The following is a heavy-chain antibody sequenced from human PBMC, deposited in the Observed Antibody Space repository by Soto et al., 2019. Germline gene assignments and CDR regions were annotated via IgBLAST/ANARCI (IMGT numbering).Heavy chain of an antibody. V-gene: IGHV4-34*01. J-gene: IGHJ5*02. CDR1: GGSFSGYY. CDR3: AVRDGEGQKSNWFDP. Sequence: PSETLSLTCAVYGGSFSGYYWSWIRQPPGKGLEWNGEINHSGSTNYNPSLKSRVTISVDTSKNQFSLKLSSVTAADTAVYYCAVRDGEGQKSNWFDPWGQGTLVTVSS. CDR2: INHSGST. D-gene: IGHD4-17*01.